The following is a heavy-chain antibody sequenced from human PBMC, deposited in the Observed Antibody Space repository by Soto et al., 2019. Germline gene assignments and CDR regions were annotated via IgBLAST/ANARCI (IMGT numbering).Heavy chain of an antibody. D-gene: IGHD1-26*01. CDR3: ARWSFLDY. CDR2: ISGSDGKT. J-gene: IGHJ4*02. V-gene: IGHV3-23*01. CDR1: GFSFSSYA. Sequence: GGALRLSSTASGFSFSSYALSWVRQAPGKGLEWVSTISGSDGKTYYADSVKGRFSISRDTSKTTLYLEMTSLRVEDTAVYYCARWSFLDYWGQGTRVTVSS.